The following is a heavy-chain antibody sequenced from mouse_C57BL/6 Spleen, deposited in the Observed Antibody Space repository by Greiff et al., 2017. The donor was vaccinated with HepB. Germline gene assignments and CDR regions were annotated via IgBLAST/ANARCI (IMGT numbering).Heavy chain of an antibody. CDR1: GYTFTSYW. CDR2: IDPANGNT. J-gene: IGHJ3*01. D-gene: IGHD1-1*01. V-gene: IGHV14-3*01. CDR3: ASPFYGSRPAWFAY. Sequence: VQLQQPGAELVKPGASVKMSCKASGYTFTSYWITWVKQRPGQGLEWIGRIDPANGNTKYAPKFQGKATITADTSSNTAYLQLSSLTSEDTAIYYCASPFYGSRPAWFAYWGQGTLVTVSA.